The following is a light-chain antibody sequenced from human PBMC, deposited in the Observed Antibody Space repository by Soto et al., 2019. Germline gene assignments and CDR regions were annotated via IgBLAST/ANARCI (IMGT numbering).Light chain of an antibody. J-gene: IGKJ1*01. CDR1: QSVDSSY. V-gene: IGKV3-20*01. CDR2: GAS. CDR3: QQFGSSRGT. Sequence: EIVWTQSPGTLSLSPGXRATLSCRASQSVDSSYLAWYHQRPGQAPRLLIYGASSRATGIPDRFSGSGSGTDFTLTISRLEPEDFAVYYCQQFGSSRGTFGQGTKV.